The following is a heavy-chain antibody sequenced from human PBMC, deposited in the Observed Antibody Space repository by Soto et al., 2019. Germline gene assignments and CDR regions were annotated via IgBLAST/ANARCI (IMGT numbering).Heavy chain of an antibody. J-gene: IGHJ5*02. CDR2: IYYSGST. Sequence: SETLSLTCTVSGGSISSSGYYWGWIRQPPGEGLEWIGGIYYSGSTYYNPSLKTRVTISVDTSKNQFSLELRSVTAADTAICYCVREDKWNWFDPWGQGTLVTVSS. D-gene: IGHD1-20*01. V-gene: IGHV4-39*02. CDR1: GGSISSSGYY. CDR3: VREDKWNWFDP.